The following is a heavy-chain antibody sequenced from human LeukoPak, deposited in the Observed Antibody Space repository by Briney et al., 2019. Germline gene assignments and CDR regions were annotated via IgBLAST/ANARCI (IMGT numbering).Heavy chain of an antibody. J-gene: IGHJ6*03. CDR3: ARVVLDRAASPDYYYYYYMDV. D-gene: IGHD2-21*01. V-gene: IGHV4-59*01. CDR2: IYYSGST. CDR1: GGSISSYY. Sequence: PSETLSLTCTVSGGSISSYYWSWIRQPPGKGLEWIGYIYYSGSTNYNPSLKSRVTISVDTSKNQFSLKLSSVTAADTAVYYCARVVLDRAASPDYYYYYYMDVWGKGTTVTVSS.